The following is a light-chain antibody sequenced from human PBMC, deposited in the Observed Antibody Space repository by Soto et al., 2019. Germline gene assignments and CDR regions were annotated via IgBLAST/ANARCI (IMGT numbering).Light chain of an antibody. J-gene: IGKJ1*01. CDR3: QQSYSTPRT. CDR2: GAS. V-gene: IGKV1-39*01. Sequence: DIPMTQSPSSLSASVGDRLTITCRASQSISSYLNWCQQKAGKAPKLLIYGASTLQSGVPSRFSGSGSGTDFTLTVSSLQPEDFATYYCQQSYSTPRTFGQGTKVEIK. CDR1: QSISSY.